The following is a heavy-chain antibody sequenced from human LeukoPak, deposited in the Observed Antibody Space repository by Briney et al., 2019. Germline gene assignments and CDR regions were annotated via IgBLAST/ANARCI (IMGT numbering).Heavy chain of an antibody. D-gene: IGHD6-6*01. CDR3: ARGSIAARPWYYYGMDV. CDR1: GGSLSGYY. CDR2: INHSGST. J-gene: IGHJ6*02. Sequence: PSETLSLTCAVYGGSLSGYYWSWIRQPPGKGLEWIGEINHSGSTNYNPSLKSRVTISVDTSKNQFSLKLSSVTAADTAVYYCARGSIAARPWYYYGMDVWGQGTTVTVSS. V-gene: IGHV4-34*01.